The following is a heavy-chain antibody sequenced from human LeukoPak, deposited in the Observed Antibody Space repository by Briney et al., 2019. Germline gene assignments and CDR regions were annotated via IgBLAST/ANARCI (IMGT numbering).Heavy chain of an antibody. V-gene: IGHV1-69*04. Sequence: SVKVSYKASGGTFSTYAISWVRQAPGQGLEWVGRIVPILGTANYAQNLQGRVTITADRSTTTAYMELSSLRSEDTAVHYCARVPQGSSWPYYFDYWGQGTLVTVSS. D-gene: IGHD6-13*01. J-gene: IGHJ4*02. CDR1: GGTFSTYA. CDR2: IVPILGTA. CDR3: ARVPQGSSWPYYFDY.